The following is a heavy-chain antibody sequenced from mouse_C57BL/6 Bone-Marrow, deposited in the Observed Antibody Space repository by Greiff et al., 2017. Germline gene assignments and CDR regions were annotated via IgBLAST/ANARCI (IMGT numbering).Heavy chain of an antibody. CDR3: ASLDRHVLGFAY. CDR1: GYTFTSYW. V-gene: IGHV1-53*01. Sequence: QVQLQQPGTELVKPGASVKLSCKASGYTFTSYWMHWVKQRPGQGLEWIGNINPSNGGTNYNEKFKSKATLTVDQSSSTAYMQLSSLTSEDSAVYSGASLDRHVLGFAYWGQGTLVTVSA. J-gene: IGHJ3*01. CDR2: INPSNGGT. D-gene: IGHD3-2*01.